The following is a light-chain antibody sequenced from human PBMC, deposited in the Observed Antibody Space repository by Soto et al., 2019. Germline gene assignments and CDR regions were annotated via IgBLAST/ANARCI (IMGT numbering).Light chain of an antibody. V-gene: IGKV1-5*01. Sequence: DIQMTQSPSTLSASVGDRVTITCRASQSISSWLAWYQQKPGKAPKLLIYDASSLESGVPSRFSGSGSGTEFTLTISSLQPDDFATYYCNQYNNYSPLTFGGGTKVDIK. CDR3: NQYNNYSPLT. CDR2: DAS. J-gene: IGKJ4*01. CDR1: QSISSW.